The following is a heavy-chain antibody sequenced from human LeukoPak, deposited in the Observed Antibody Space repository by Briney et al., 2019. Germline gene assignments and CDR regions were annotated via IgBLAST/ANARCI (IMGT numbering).Heavy chain of an antibody. CDR3: AHTYTAMVYNWFDS. D-gene: IGHD5-18*01. CDR1: GFSLSTSGVG. CDR2: IYWDDGK. V-gene: IGHV2-5*02. Sequence: SGPTLVKPTQTLTLTCTFSGFSLSTSGVGVGWIRQPPGKALEWLALIYWDDGKRYSPSLKSRLTITKDTSKNQVVLTMTNMDPVDTATYYCAHTYTAMVYNWFDSWGQGTLVTVSS. J-gene: IGHJ5*01.